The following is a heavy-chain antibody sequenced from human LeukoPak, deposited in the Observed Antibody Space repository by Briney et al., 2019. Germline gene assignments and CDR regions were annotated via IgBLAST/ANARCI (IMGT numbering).Heavy chain of an antibody. CDR3: ARQTSYSSGWYIDY. Sequence: GESLKISCKGSGYSFTSYWIGWVRQMPGKGLEWMGIIYPGDSDIRYSPPFQGQVTISADKSISTAYLQWSSLRASDTAMYYCARQTSYSSGWYIDYWGQGTLVTVSS. V-gene: IGHV5-51*01. D-gene: IGHD6-19*01. CDR2: IYPGDSDI. J-gene: IGHJ4*02. CDR1: GYSFTSYW.